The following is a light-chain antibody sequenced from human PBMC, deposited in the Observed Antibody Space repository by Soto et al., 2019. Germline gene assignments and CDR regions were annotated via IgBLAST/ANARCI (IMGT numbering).Light chain of an antibody. CDR2: EVS. CDR3: ISFTSNSQWV. J-gene: IGLJ3*02. Sequence: QSALTQPASVSGSPGQSITISCTGSSSDVGGYNYVSWYQQHPGKAPKLMIYEVSNRPSGVSNRFSGSKSGNTASLTISGLQAEDEADYYGISFTSNSQWVFGGGTKLTVL. CDR1: SSDVGGYNY. V-gene: IGLV2-14*01.